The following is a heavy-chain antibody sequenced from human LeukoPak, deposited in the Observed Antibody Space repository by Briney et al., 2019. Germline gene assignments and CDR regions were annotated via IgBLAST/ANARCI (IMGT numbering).Heavy chain of an antibody. V-gene: IGHV4-61*02. CDR2: VYMSGST. D-gene: IGHD3/OR15-3a*01. CDR3: ARQTGSGLFILP. CDR1: GGSISSSSYY. J-gene: IGHJ4*02. Sequence: SQTLSLTCTVSGGSISSSSYYWSWIRQPAGKGLEWIGRVYMSGSTNYNPSLKSRVTISVDTSKNQFSLKLSSLTDADTAVYYCARQTGSGLFILPGGQGTLVTASS.